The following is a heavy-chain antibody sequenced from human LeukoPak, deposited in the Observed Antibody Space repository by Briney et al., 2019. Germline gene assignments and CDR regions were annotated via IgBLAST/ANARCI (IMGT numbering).Heavy chain of an antibody. CDR1: GYSISSGYY. J-gene: IGHJ4*02. Sequence: SESLSLTCTVSGYSISSGYYWGWIRQPPGKGLEWIGSIYHSGSTYYNPSLKSRVTISVDTSKNQFSLKLSSVTAADTAVYYCARQSVPSPYSSGWYVGYWGQGTLVTVSS. V-gene: IGHV4-38-2*02. D-gene: IGHD6-19*01. CDR3: ARQSVPSPYSSGWYVGY. CDR2: IYHSGST.